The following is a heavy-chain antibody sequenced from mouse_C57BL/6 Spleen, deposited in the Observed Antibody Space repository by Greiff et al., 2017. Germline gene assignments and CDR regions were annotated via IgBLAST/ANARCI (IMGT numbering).Heavy chain of an antibody. CDR3: ARKGDYDYDWFAY. D-gene: IGHD2-4*01. Sequence: EVKLQESGPGLVKPSQSLSLTCSVTGYSITSGYYWNWIRQFPGNKLEWMGYISYDGSNNYNPSLKNRISITRDTSKNQFFLKLNSVTTEDTATYYCARKGDYDYDWFAYWGQGTLVTVSA. CDR1: GYSITSGYY. CDR2: ISYDGSN. J-gene: IGHJ3*01. V-gene: IGHV3-6*01.